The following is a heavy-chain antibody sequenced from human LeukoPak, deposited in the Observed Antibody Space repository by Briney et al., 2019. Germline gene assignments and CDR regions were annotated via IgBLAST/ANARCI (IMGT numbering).Heavy chain of an antibody. D-gene: IGHD6-19*01. CDR2: INRSGST. V-gene: IGHV4-34*01. CDR3: ARGNDSSGWFSWFDP. J-gene: IGHJ5*02. CDR1: GGSFSGYY. Sequence: TSETLSLTCAVYGGSFSGYYWSWIRQPPGKGLEWIGEINRSGSTNYNPSLKSRVTISVDTSKNQFSLKLSSVTAADTAVYYCARGNDSSGWFSWFDPWGQGTLVTVSS.